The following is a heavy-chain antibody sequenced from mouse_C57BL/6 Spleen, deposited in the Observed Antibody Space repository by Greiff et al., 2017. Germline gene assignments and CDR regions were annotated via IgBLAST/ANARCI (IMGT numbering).Heavy chain of an antibody. CDR1: GFNIKDDY. CDR2: IDPENGDT. Sequence: VQLQQSGAELVRPGASVKLSCTASGFNIKDDYMHWVKQRPEQGLEWLGWIDPENGDTEYASKFQGKATITADTSSNTAYLQLSSLTSEDTAVYYCTPHYGNYFADWGQGTLVTVSA. V-gene: IGHV14-4*01. D-gene: IGHD2-1*01. CDR3: TPHYGNYFAD. J-gene: IGHJ3*01.